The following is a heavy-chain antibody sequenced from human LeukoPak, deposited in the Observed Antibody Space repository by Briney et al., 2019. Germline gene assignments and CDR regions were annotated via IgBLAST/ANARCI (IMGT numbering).Heavy chain of an antibody. J-gene: IGHJ4*02. CDR3: AKVLIRFLEWFDFDY. D-gene: IGHD3-3*01. CDR1: GFTVSSNY. CDR2: ISGSGGST. Sequence: GGSLRLSCAVSGFTVSSNYMSWVRQAPGKGLEWVSAISGSGGSTYYADSVKGRFTISRDNSKNTLYLQMNSLRAEDTAVYYCAKVLIRFLEWFDFDYWGQGTLVTVSS. V-gene: IGHV3-23*01.